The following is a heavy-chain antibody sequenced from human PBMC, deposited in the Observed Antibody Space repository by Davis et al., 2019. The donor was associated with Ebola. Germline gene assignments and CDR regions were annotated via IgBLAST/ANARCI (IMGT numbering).Heavy chain of an antibody. Sequence: GESLKISCAASGFTFSSYGMHWVRQAPGKGLEWVAVIWYDGSNKYYADSVKGRFTISRDNSKNTLYLQMNSLRAEDTAVYYCAREFCSGGSCYSDYWGQGTLVTVSS. J-gene: IGHJ4*02. D-gene: IGHD2-15*01. V-gene: IGHV3-33*01. CDR3: AREFCSGGSCYSDY. CDR1: GFTFSSYG. CDR2: IWYDGSNK.